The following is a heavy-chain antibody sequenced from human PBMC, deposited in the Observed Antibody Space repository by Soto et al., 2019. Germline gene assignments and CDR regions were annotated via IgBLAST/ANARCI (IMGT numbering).Heavy chain of an antibody. J-gene: IGHJ4*02. D-gene: IGHD5-18*01. CDR2: INAGNGNT. CDR3: ASPGAGGYSYRY. Sequence: QVQLVQSGAEVKKPGASVKVSCKASGYTFTSYAMHWVRQAPGQRLEWMGWINAGNGNTKYSQKFQGRVTITRDTSASTAYMELSSLRSEDTAVYYCASPGAGGYSYRYWGQGTLVTVSS. CDR1: GYTFTSYA. V-gene: IGHV1-3*01.